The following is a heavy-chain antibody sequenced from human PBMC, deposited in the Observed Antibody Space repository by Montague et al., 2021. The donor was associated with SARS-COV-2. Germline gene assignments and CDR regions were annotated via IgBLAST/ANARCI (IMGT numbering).Heavy chain of an antibody. J-gene: IGHJ5*02. D-gene: IGHD3-22*01. Sequence: SETLSLTCTVTGDSVISDKYYWSWIRQPPGKGLEWIGFIYDSGSTSYKPCLHSRVTITIDTSKNQFSLNLMSVTPADTAVYYCVKGSGYPWGQGTLVTVSS. CDR2: IYDSGST. CDR1: GDSVISDKYY. V-gene: IGHV4-61*01. CDR3: VKGSGYP.